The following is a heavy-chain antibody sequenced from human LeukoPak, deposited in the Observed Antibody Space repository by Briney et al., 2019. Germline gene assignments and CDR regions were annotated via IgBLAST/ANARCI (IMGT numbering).Heavy chain of an antibody. CDR1: GYSFNSQG. Sequence: ASVKVSCKASGYSFNSQGMNWVRQAPGQGLEWMGWIDTDSGNPTYAQGFTGRFVFSLDSSVSTAYLQISNLMPEDTAKYYCAREILRFDIWGQGTMVTVSS. CDR2: IDTDSGNP. V-gene: IGHV7-4-1*02. CDR3: AREILRFDI. J-gene: IGHJ3*02.